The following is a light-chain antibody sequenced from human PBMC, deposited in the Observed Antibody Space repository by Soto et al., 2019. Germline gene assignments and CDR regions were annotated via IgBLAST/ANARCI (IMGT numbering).Light chain of an antibody. Sequence: SYELTQSPSLSVAPGQTATITCGGNNIGSKSVNWYQHKAGQAPVSVMSYDSDRPSGIPERFSGSNSGNTATLTLSRVESGDEAEYYCQVWDTSNDHHVFGSGTKLTVL. CDR3: QVWDTSNDHHV. V-gene: IGLV3-21*01. J-gene: IGLJ1*01. CDR1: NIGSKS. CDR2: YDS.